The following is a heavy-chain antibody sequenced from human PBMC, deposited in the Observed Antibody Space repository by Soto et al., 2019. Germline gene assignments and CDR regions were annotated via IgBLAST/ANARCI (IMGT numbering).Heavy chain of an antibody. CDR1: GGSISSYY. J-gene: IGHJ5*02. V-gene: IGHV4-59*01. CDR2: IYYSGST. CDR3: ARGWENGSPHSIAARPWFDP. D-gene: IGHD6-6*01. Sequence: SETLSLTCTVSGGSISSYYWSWIRQPPGKGLEWIGYIYYSGSTNYNPSLKSRVTISVDTSKNQFSLKLSSVTAADTAVYYCARGWENGSPHSIAARPWFDPWGQGTLVTVSS.